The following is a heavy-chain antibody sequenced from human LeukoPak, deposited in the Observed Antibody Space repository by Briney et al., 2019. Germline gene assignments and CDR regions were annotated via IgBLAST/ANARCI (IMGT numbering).Heavy chain of an antibody. Sequence: SETLSLTCAVSGYSISSGYYWGWIRQPPGKGLEWIGYIYYGGSTNYNPSLKSRVTMSVDTSKKQISLKLNSVTAADTAVYYCARQAALNYYYYMDVWGLGTTVTVSS. CDR3: ARQAALNYYYYMDV. V-gene: IGHV4-38-2*01. D-gene: IGHD6-25*01. J-gene: IGHJ6*03. CDR1: GYSISSGYY. CDR2: IYYGGST.